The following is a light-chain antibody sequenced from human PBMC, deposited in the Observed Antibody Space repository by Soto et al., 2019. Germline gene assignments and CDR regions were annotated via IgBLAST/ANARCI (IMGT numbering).Light chain of an antibody. CDR1: QSISSY. Sequence: DIQMTQSPSTLSASVGDRVTITCRASQSISSYLNWYQQKPGKAPKLLIYAASSLQSGVPSRFSGSGSGTDFTLTISRLEPGDFAVYYCQQYGSSRITFGQGTRLEIK. CDR3: QQYGSSRIT. J-gene: IGKJ5*01. V-gene: IGKV1-39*01. CDR2: AAS.